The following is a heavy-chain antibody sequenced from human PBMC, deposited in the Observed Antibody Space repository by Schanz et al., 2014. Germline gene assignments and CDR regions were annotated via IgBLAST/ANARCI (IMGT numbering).Heavy chain of an antibody. Sequence: QVQLVESGGGVVQPGGSLRLSCAASGSTFSSYGMHWVRQAPGKGLEWVAVVCYDGSKKYYADSVKGRFTISRDNSKNTLYLQMNSLRTEDTAVYFCAKSYDTSGYSGFDYWGQGTLVTVSS. CDR3: AKSYDTSGYSGFDY. J-gene: IGHJ4*02. V-gene: IGHV3-30*02. CDR1: GSTFSSYG. CDR2: VCYDGSKK. D-gene: IGHD3-22*01.